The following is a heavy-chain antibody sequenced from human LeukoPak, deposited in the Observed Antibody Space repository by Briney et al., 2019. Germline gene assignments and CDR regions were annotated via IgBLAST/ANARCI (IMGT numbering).Heavy chain of an antibody. CDR1: GFTFSSYA. J-gene: IGHJ5*02. Sequence: GGSLGLSCAASGFTFSSYAMSWVRRAPGKGLEWVSSISGSGGNTYYAQSVKGRFSISRDNSKNTLNLQMDSLRADDTALYFCAKDPYNVAVANTNGWFDPWGQGTLVTVSS. CDR3: AKDPYNVAVANTNGWFDP. V-gene: IGHV3-23*01. D-gene: IGHD2-15*01. CDR2: ISGSGGNT.